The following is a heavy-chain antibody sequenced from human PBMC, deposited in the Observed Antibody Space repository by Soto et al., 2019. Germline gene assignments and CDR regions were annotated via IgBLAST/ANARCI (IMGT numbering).Heavy chain of an antibody. Sequence: QVQLQESGPGLVKPSETLSLTCTVSGGSISSYYWSWIRQPPGKGLEWIGYIYYSGSTNYNPSLKCRVTISVDTSKNQFSLKLSSVTAADTAVYYCARGGAAAGTNTKNYYYYYYMDVWGKGTTVTVSS. CDR2: IYYSGST. D-gene: IGHD6-13*01. V-gene: IGHV4-59*01. CDR1: GGSISSYY. J-gene: IGHJ6*03. CDR3: ARGGAAAGTNTKNYYYYYYMDV.